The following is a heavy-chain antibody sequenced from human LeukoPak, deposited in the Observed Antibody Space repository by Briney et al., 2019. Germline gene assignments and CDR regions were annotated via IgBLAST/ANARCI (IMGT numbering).Heavy chain of an antibody. CDR2: ISGSGGST. Sequence: AGGSLRLSCAASGFTFSSYAMSWVRQAPGKGLEWVSAISGSGGSTYYADSVKGRFTISRDNSKNTLYLQMNSLRAEDTAVYYCARQSYGSGSYRFDYWGQGTLVTVSS. CDR3: ARQSYGSGSYRFDY. D-gene: IGHD3-10*01. J-gene: IGHJ4*02. V-gene: IGHV3-23*01. CDR1: GFTFSSYA.